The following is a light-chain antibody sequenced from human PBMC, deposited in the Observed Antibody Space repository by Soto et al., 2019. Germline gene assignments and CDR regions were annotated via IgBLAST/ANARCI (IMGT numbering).Light chain of an antibody. V-gene: IGKV3-20*01. CDR3: QKYGSSPPIT. CDR1: QIVSSSY. CDR2: GAY. J-gene: IGKJ5*01. Sequence: DIVLTQSPGSLSSPPGQRHTLSCRSSQIVSSSYLAWYQQKPGQAHTLIIYGAYSRATGIPDRFSGSGSGTDFTLTIRRLEPEDFAVYYCQKYGSSPPITFGQGPRVE.